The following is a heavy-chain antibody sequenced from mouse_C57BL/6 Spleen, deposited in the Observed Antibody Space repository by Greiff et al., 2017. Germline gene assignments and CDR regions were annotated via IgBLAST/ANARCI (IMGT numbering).Heavy chain of an antibody. CDR1: GYAFSSSW. Sequence: VQLVESGPELVKPGASVKISCKASGYAFSSSWMNWVKQRPGKGLEWIGRIYPGDGDTNYNGKFKGKATLTADKSSSTAYMQLSSLTSEDSAVYFCARDDYDEALFAYWGQGTLVTVSA. CDR2: IYPGDGDT. J-gene: IGHJ3*01. CDR3: ARDDYDEALFAY. V-gene: IGHV1-82*01. D-gene: IGHD2-4*01.